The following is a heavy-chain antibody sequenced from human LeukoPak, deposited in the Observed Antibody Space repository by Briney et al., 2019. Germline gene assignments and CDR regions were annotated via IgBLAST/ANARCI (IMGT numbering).Heavy chain of an antibody. CDR2: IDYSGGSS. Sequence: GGSLRLSCTVSGFTLSSYEMSWIRQAPGKGLEWVSSIDYSGGSSYYADSVKGRFTISRDDSKNTLYLQLNSLRAEDTAVYYCAKLLRKFSSSAPHSNWGQGTLVTVSS. CDR1: GFTLSSYE. J-gene: IGHJ4*02. V-gene: IGHV3-23*01. CDR3: AKLLRKFSSSAPHSN. D-gene: IGHD6-6*01.